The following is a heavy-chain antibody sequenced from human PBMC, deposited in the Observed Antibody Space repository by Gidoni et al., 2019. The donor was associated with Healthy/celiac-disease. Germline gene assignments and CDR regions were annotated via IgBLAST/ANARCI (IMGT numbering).Heavy chain of an antibody. CDR3: ARVGSAVAGTEVDY. CDR2: ISYDGSNT. Sequence: QVQLVESGGGVVQPGRSLRLSCAASGFTFSSYAMHWVRQAPGKGLEWVAVISYDGSNTYYADSVKGRFTISRDNSKNTLYLQMNSLRAEDTAVYYCARVGSAVAGTEVDYWGQGTLVTVSS. V-gene: IGHV3-30*01. D-gene: IGHD6-19*01. CDR1: GFTFSSYA. J-gene: IGHJ4*02.